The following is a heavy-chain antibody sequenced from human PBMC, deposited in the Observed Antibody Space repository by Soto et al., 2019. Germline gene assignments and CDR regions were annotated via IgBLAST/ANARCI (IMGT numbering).Heavy chain of an antibody. CDR2: ISGSGDNT. Sequence: GGSLRLSCAASGFSFDDYAMTWVRQAAGKGLEWVSAISGSGDNTYYADSVKGRFTISRDNAKNTLYLQMNSLRAEDTAVYYCARGVPVYYYGMDVWGQGTTVTVSS. J-gene: IGHJ6*02. V-gene: IGHV3-23*01. D-gene: IGHD2-2*01. CDR3: ARGVPVYYYGMDV. CDR1: GFSFDDYA.